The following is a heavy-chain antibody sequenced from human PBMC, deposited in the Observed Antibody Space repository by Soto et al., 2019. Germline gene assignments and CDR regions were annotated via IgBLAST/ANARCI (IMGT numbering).Heavy chain of an antibody. CDR1: GFTFSNAW. J-gene: IGHJ4*02. Sequence: PGGSLRLSCAASGFTFSNAWMSWVRQAPGKGMEWVGRIKSKTDGGTTDYAAPVKGRFTISRDDSKNTLYLQMNSLKTEDTAVYYCTTRLGSSWYRDFDHWGQGTLVTVSS. CDR2: IKSKTDGGTT. D-gene: IGHD6-13*01. CDR3: TTRLGSSWYRDFDH. V-gene: IGHV3-15*01.